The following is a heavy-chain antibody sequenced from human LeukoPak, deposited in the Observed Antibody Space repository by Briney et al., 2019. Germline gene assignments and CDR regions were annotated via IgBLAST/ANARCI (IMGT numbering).Heavy chain of an antibody. D-gene: IGHD2-21*02. V-gene: IGHV3-21*01. Sequence: GGSLRLSCAASGFTFSSYSMNWVRQAPGKGLEWVSSISGGSTYIYYADSVKGRFTISRDNAKNSLYLQMNSLRAEDRAVYYCAREEVTASLYCGQGTLVTVSS. CDR1: GFTFSSYS. CDR3: AREEVTASLY. CDR2: ISGGSTYI. J-gene: IGHJ4*02.